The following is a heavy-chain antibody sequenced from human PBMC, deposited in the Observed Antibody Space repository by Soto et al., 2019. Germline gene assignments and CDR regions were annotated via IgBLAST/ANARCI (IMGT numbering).Heavy chain of an antibody. Sequence: GGSLRLSCAASGFTFSSYGMHWVRQAPGKGLEWVAVISYDGSTYYADSVKGRFTISRDNSKNTLYLQMNSLRAEDTAVYYCAKEMQQLVPYYYYYMDVWGKGTTVTVSS. V-gene: IGHV3-30*18. J-gene: IGHJ6*03. CDR1: GFTFSSYG. D-gene: IGHD6-6*01. CDR2: ISYDGST. CDR3: AKEMQQLVPYYYYYMDV.